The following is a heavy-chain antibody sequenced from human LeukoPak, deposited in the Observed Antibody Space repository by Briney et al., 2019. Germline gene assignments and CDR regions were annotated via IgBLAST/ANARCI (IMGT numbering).Heavy chain of an antibody. CDR2: ISYDGSNK. J-gene: IGHJ4*02. V-gene: IGHV3-30*03. Sequence: GGSLRLSCAASGFTFSSYGMHWVRQAPGKGLEWVAVISYDGSNKYYADSVKGRFTISRDNSKNTLYLQMNSLRAEDTAVYYCARDGLGYYASGSPQNYFDYWGQGTLVTVSS. CDR1: GFTFSSYG. CDR3: ARDGLGYYASGSPQNYFDY. D-gene: IGHD3-10*01.